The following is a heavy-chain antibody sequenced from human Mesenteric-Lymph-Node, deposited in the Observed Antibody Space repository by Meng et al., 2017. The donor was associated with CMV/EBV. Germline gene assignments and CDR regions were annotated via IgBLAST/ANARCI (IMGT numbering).Heavy chain of an antibody. CDR1: GDSISGYY. Sequence: SDPLSLTCKVSGDSISGYYGRWVRQSPGKGLQWIGDIYYGATTNYSPSLKSRATILIDTSKNQFSLKLTSRTAADTAVYYCAGGHNLDVWGQGALVTVSS. CDR3: AGGHNLDV. V-gene: IGHV4-59*03. J-gene: IGHJ4*02. D-gene: IGHD3-16*01. CDR2: IYYGATT.